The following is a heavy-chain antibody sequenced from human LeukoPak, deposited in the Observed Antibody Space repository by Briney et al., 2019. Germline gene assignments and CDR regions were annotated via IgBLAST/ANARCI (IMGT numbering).Heavy chain of an antibody. D-gene: IGHD6-19*01. Sequence: GGSLRLSCAASGFTFSSYAMSWVRQAPGKGLEWASAISSGENTYYTDSVKGRFTISRDNSKTTSYLQMNSLRAEDTAIYYCAKDVGIIAVAIFDYWGQGTLVTVSS. CDR3: AKDVGIIAVAIFDY. CDR2: ISSGENT. V-gene: IGHV3-23*01. J-gene: IGHJ4*02. CDR1: GFTFSSYA.